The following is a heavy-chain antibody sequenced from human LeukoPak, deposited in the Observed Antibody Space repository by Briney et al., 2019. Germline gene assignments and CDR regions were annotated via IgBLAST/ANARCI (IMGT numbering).Heavy chain of an antibody. D-gene: IGHD3-10*01. J-gene: IGHJ4*02. V-gene: IGHV3-7*01. CDR2: IKQDGSER. Sequence: GGSLRLSCVASGFTFSSYWMSWVRQAPGKGLEWVANIKQDGSERYYVDSVKGRFTISRDNAKNSLYLQMNSLRAEDTAVYYCARARYYYGSGSLYYFDYWGQGTLDTVSS. CDR3: ARARYYYGSGSLYYFDY. CDR1: GFTFSSYW.